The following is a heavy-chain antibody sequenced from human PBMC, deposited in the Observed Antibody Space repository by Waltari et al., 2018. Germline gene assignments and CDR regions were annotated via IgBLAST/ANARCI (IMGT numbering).Heavy chain of an antibody. Sequence: QLQLQESGPGLVKPSETLSPPCTVPGGSISSSSYYWGWIRQPPGKGLEWIGSIYYSGSTYYNPSLKSRVTISVDTSKNQFSLKLSSVTAADTAVYYCAARDSSWLSDYWGQGTLVTVSS. V-gene: IGHV4-39*01. CDR2: IYYSGST. CDR3: AARDSSWLSDY. J-gene: IGHJ4*02. CDR1: GGSISSSSYY. D-gene: IGHD6-13*01.